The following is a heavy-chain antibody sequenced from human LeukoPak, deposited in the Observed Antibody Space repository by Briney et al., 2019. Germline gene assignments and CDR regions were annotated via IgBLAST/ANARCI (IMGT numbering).Heavy chain of an antibody. CDR1: GYTFTSYY. V-gene: IGHV1-46*01. Sequence: ASVKVSCKASGYTFTSYYMHWVRQAPGQGLEWMGIINPSGGSTSYAQKFQGRVTMTRDTSTSTVYMELSSLRSEDTAVYYCARDLSQSARYYDSSGCVYWGQGTLVTVSS. J-gene: IGHJ4*02. D-gene: IGHD3-22*01. CDR3: ARDLSQSARYYDSSGCVY. CDR2: INPSGGST.